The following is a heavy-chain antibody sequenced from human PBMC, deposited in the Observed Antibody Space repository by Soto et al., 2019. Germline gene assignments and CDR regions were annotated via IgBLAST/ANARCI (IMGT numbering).Heavy chain of an antibody. V-gene: IGHV3-30*18. D-gene: IGHD5-12*01. CDR3: AKGQVSSGYEYYYYGMDV. CDR2: ISYDGSNK. J-gene: IGHJ6*02. CDR1: GFTFSSYG. Sequence: QVQLVESGGGVVQPGRSLRLSCAASGFTFSSYGMHWVRQAPGKGLEWVAVISYDGSNKYYADSVKGRFTISRDNSNNPLYLQMNSLSAEDTAVYYCAKGQVSSGYEYYYYGMDVWGQGTTVTVSS.